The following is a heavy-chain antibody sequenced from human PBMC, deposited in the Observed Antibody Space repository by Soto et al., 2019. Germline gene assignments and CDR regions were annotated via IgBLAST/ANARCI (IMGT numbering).Heavy chain of an antibody. V-gene: IGHV4-4*07. CDR2: IYSGGST. D-gene: IGHD3-10*01. Sequence: PSETLSLTCAVSGGSISHYYWSWIRQPAGKGLEWIGRIYSGGSTNYNPSLKSRVTMSVDTSKNQFSLNLNSVTAADAAIYFCARGPGGFGDFSLDYWGQGTLVTV. J-gene: IGHJ4*02. CDR3: ARGPGGFGDFSLDY. CDR1: GGSISHYY.